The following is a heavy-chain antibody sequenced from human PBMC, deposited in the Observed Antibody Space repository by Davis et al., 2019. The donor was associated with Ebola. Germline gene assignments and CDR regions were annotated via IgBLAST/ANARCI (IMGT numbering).Heavy chain of an antibody. J-gene: IGHJ4*02. CDR1: GDSVSSGG. CDR2: TYYSSKWYN. D-gene: IGHD3-10*01. Sequence: HSQTLSLTCAISGDSVSSGGWNWIRQSPSRGLEWLGRTYYSSKWYNDYAVSVKSRITINPDTSKNQFSLQLNSVTPEDTAVYYCVRGWTRVGFDYWGQGTLVTVSS. CDR3: VRGWTRVGFDY. V-gene: IGHV6-1*01.